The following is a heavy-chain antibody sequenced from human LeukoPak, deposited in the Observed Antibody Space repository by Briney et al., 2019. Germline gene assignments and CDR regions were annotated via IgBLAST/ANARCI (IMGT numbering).Heavy chain of an antibody. D-gene: IGHD3-9*01. J-gene: IGHJ4*02. CDR3: ARAFYYDILTGYWDYFDY. CDR2: ILYDGDSK. CDR1: GFTFSSYG. V-gene: IGHV3-30*03. Sequence: QPGGSLRLSCAASGFTFSSYGMHWVRQAPGKGLEWVAGILYDGDSKYYADSVKGRFTISRDNSNNTVFLQMNSLRAEDTAVYYCARAFYYDILTGYWDYFDYWGQGTLVTVSS.